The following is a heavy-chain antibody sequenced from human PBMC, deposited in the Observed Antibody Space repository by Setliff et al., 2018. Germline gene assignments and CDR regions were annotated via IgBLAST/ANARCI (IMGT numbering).Heavy chain of an antibody. CDR3: ARIAEYDTTDI. V-gene: IGHV3-30*02. D-gene: IGHD3-22*01. J-gene: IGHJ3*02. CDR1: ESTFSSFG. Sequence: TGGSLRLSCTASESTFSSFGMHWVRQAPGKGLEWVGFIRYDGSYEYYADSVQGRFTISRDISKNTLYLHMDKMRAEDTAVYYCARIAEYDTTDIWGQGTTVTVSS. CDR2: IRYDGSYE.